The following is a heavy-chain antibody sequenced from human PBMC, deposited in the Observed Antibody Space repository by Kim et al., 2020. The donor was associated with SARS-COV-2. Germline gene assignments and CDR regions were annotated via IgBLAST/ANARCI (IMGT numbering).Heavy chain of an antibody. CDR2: IYHSGST. CDR1: GGSISSSNW. D-gene: IGHD1-1*01. Sequence: SETLSLTCAVSGGSISSSNWWSWVRQPPGKGLEWIGEIYHSGSTNYNPSLKSRVTISVDKSKNQFSLKLSSVTAADTAVYYCAREGYNWNDVYYGMDVWGQGTTVTVSS. V-gene: IGHV4-4*02. J-gene: IGHJ6*02. CDR3: AREGYNWNDVYYGMDV.